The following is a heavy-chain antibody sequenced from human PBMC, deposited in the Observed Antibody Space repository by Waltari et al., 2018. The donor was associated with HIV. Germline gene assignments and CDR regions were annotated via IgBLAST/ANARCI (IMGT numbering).Heavy chain of an antibody. CDR3: ARSQVAGTNWFDP. CDR2: INHSGST. D-gene: IGHD6-19*01. CDR1: GGSFSGYY. Sequence: QVQLQQWGAGLLKPSETLSLTCAVYGGSFSGYYWSWIRQPPWKGLEWIGEINHSGSTNYNPSLKSRVAISVDTSKNQFSLKLSSVTAADTAVYYCARSQVAGTNWFDPWGQGTLVTVSS. J-gene: IGHJ5*02. V-gene: IGHV4-34*01.